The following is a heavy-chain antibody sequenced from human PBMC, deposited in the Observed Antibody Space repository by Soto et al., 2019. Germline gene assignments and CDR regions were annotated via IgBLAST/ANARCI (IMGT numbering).Heavy chain of an antibody. J-gene: IGHJ2*01. Sequence: SETLSLTCTVSGGSISSGCYYWSWIRQHPGKGLEWIGYIFYSGSTHYNPSLKSRVTMSVDTSKNQFSLKLSSVTAADTAVYYCARESIYCSGGSCYFGYFDLWGRGTLVT. CDR3: ARESIYCSGGSCYFGYFDL. CDR2: IFYSGST. D-gene: IGHD2-15*01. V-gene: IGHV4-31*03. CDR1: GGSISSGCYY.